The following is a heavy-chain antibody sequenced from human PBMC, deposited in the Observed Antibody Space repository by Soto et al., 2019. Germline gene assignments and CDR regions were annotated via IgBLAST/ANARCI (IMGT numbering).Heavy chain of an antibody. CDR2: ISGSGGST. CDR3: AKDVEAVAGNFDY. V-gene: IGHV3-23*01. Sequence: GSLRLSCAASGFTFSSYAMIWVRKAPGKGLEWVSAISGSGGSTYYADSVKGRFTISRDNSKNTLYLRMNSLRAEDTAVYYCAKDVEAVAGNFDYWGQGTLVTVSS. D-gene: IGHD6-19*01. J-gene: IGHJ4*02. CDR1: GFTFSSYA.